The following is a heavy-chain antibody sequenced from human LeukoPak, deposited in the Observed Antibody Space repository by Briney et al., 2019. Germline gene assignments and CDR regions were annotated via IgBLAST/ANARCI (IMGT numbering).Heavy chain of an antibody. CDR3: ARGGEIVGATTWFDY. CDR2: ISAYNGNT. CDR1: GYTFTSYG. D-gene: IGHD1-26*01. J-gene: IGHJ4*02. Sequence: ASVKVSCKASGYTFTSYGISWVRQAPGQGLEWMGWISAYNGNTNYAQKLQGRVTMTTDTSTSTAYMEMRSLRSDDTAVYYCARGGEIVGATTWFDYWGQGTLATVSS. V-gene: IGHV1-18*01.